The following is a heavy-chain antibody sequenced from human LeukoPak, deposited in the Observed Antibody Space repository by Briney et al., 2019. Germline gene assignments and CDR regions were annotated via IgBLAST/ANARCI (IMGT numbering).Heavy chain of an antibody. J-gene: IGHJ4*02. V-gene: IGHV3-23*01. D-gene: IGHD6-6*01. Sequence: GGSLRLSCATSGFTFGSHAMSWVRQAPGKGLEWVSTISGVGGSTYYADSVKGRFTISRDNSKNTFYVQMNNLRAEDTAVYYCAKHQVYTSSHLDYWGLGTLVTVSS. CDR1: GFTFGSHA. CDR2: ISGVGGST. CDR3: AKHQVYTSSHLDY.